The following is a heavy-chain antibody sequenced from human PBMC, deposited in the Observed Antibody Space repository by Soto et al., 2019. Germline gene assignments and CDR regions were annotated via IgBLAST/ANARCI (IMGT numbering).Heavy chain of an antibody. J-gene: IGHJ6*02. CDR1: GGTFSSYA. CDR3: ARGKMATIRYDYYYGMDG. V-gene: IGHV1-69*12. Sequence: QVQLVQSGAEVKKPGSSVKVSCKASGGTFSSYAISWVRQAPGQGLEWMGGIIPIFGTANYAQKFQGRVTITADESTSTADMELSSLRSEATAVSYCARGKMATIRYDYYYGMDGWGQGTTVTV. D-gene: IGHD5-12*01. CDR2: IIPIFGTA.